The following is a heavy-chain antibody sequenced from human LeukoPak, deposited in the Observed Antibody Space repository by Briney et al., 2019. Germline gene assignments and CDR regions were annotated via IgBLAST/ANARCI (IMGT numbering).Heavy chain of an antibody. CDR1: GFVFTRNY. J-gene: IGHJ3*02. V-gene: IGHV3-64D*09. Sequence: GGSLRLSCSASGFVFTRNYLHWVRQAPGKGPESVSAISPNADSTYYIDSVKDRFTISRDNSMNVPYLQMNTLRPEDTAVYYCVRGGSFDIWGQGTRVTVSS. CDR3: VRGGSFDI. CDR2: ISPNADST.